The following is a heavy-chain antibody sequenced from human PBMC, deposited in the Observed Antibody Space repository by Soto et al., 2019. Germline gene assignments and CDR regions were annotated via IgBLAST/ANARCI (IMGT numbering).Heavy chain of an antibody. CDR3: ASGKSQMSQDRMGFYYYMDV. V-gene: IGHV1-69*08. D-gene: IGHD1-1*01. Sequence: QVQLVQSGADVKKPGSSVKISCTASGAAFSNYTFTWVRRAPGQGLEWVGRVIPLLDASNYAEKFQDRVTISADRSTSTVYMALSGLRSEVSAIYYCASGKSQMSQDRMGFYYYMDVWGKGTTVTVSS. J-gene: IGHJ6*03. CDR2: VIPLLDAS. CDR1: GAAFSNYT.